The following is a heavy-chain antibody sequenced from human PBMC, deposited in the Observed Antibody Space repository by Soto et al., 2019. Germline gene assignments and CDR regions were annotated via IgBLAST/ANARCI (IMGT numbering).Heavy chain of an antibody. D-gene: IGHD4-4*01. Sequence: EVQLVESGGGLVKPGGSLRLSCAASGFIFSTYSMNWVRQAPGKGLEWVSSISSRGSYKHYADSVKGRFTISRDNAKTSLYLQMNSLRAEDTAVYYCAREGFSNYNNDYFDYWGQGTLVTVSS. J-gene: IGHJ4*02. V-gene: IGHV3-21*01. CDR1: GFIFSTYS. CDR2: ISSRGSYK. CDR3: AREGFSNYNNDYFDY.